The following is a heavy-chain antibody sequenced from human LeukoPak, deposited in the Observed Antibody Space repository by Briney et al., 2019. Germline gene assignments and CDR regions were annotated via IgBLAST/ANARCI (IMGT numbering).Heavy chain of an antibody. Sequence: GGSVRLSCAASGFIVSSNHMSWVHQTPDKGLEWVSVMYDGGEIYYADSVKGRFTTSRDNSKNTVDLQMNNLRADDTAMYYCARGGTMTRFSLFDNWGQGTLVFVPS. J-gene: IGHJ4*02. CDR1: GFIVSSNH. D-gene: IGHD4-17*01. V-gene: IGHV3-53*01. CDR2: MYDGGEI. CDR3: ARGGTMTRFSLFDN.